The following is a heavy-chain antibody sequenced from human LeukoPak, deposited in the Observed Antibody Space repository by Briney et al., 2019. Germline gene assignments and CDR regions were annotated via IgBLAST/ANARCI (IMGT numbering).Heavy chain of an antibody. Sequence: ASETLSLTCTVSGGSISSYYWSWIRQPPGKGLEWIGYIYYSGSTNYNPSLKSRVTISVDTSKNQFSLKLSSVTAADTAVYYCARDAHYCSGGSCEWGQGTMVTVSS. CDR3: ARDAHYCSGGSCE. V-gene: IGHV4-59*01. CDR1: GGSISSYY. D-gene: IGHD2-15*01. J-gene: IGHJ3*01. CDR2: IYYSGST.